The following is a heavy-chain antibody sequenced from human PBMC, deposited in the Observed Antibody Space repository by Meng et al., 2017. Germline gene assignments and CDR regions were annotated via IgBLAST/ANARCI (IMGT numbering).Heavy chain of an antibody. D-gene: IGHD1-26*01. Sequence: GEYLKISCAASGFTFSSYEMNWVRQAPGQGLEWVSYISSSGSTIYYADSVQGRFTISRDNAKYSLYLQMNSLRAEDTAVYYCASFRVGATKGGTFDYWGQGTLVTVSS. CDR1: GFTFSSYE. V-gene: IGHV3-48*03. J-gene: IGHJ4*02. CDR2: ISSSGSTI. CDR3: ASFRVGATKGGTFDY.